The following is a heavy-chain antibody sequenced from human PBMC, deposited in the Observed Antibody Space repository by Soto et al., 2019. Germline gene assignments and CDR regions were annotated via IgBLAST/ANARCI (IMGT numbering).Heavy chain of an antibody. CDR3: ARGAMANFDY. Sequence: GXSVKVSCKASGGTFGSQGIAWVRQAPGQGLEWMGGFIAMLGTPTYAKKVQGRATISADESLTSSYLELRSLRSEDTGVYFCARGAMANFDYWGQGTVVTGSS. D-gene: IGHD5-18*01. CDR2: FIAMLGTP. CDR1: GGTFGSQG. V-gene: IGHV1-69*13. J-gene: IGHJ4*02.